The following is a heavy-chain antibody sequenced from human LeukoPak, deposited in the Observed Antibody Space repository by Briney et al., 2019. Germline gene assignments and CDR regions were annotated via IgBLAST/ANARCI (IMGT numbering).Heavy chain of an antibody. D-gene: IGHD1-26*01. J-gene: IGHJ4*02. CDR1: GYTFTRYA. V-gene: IGHV1-18*01. CDR2: ISAYNGNT. CDR3: ARGSSGSYYSNVAY. Sequence: GASVKVSCKASGYTFTRYAMNWVRQAPGQGLEWMGWISAYNGNTNYAQKLQGRVTMTTDTSTSTAYMELRSLRSDDTAVYYCARGSSGSYYSNVAYWGQGTLVTVSS.